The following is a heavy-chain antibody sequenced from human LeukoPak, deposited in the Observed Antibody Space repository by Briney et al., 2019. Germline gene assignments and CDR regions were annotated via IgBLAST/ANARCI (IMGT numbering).Heavy chain of an antibody. CDR1: GGSISSSSYY. D-gene: IGHD3/OR15-3a*01. V-gene: IGHV4-39*07. J-gene: IGHJ4*02. CDR2: IYYSGST. CDR3: ARRGLNFDY. Sequence: SETLSLTYTVSGGSISSSSYYWGWIRQPPGKGLEWIGTIYYSGSTYYNSSLKSRVTISIDTSKNQFSLKLSSVTAADTAVYYCARRGLNFDYWGQGTLVTVSS.